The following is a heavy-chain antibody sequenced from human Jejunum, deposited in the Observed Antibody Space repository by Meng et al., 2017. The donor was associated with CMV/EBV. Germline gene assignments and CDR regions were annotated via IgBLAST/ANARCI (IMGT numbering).Heavy chain of an antibody. CDR1: FSTYW. J-gene: IGHJ6*02. CDR2: ITSRSSYI. Sequence: FSTYWMHWVRQAPGKGLEWVSSITSRSSYIYYADSMKGRFTISRDNAKNSLFLQMNSLRAEDTAVYYCARGAPYQLRGENYDYYGMDVWGQGTTVTV. CDR3: ARGAPYQLRGENYDYYGMDV. V-gene: IGHV3-21*01. D-gene: IGHD2-2*01.